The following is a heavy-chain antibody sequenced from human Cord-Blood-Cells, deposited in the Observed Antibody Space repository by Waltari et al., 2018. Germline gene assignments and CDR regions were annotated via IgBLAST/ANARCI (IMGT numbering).Heavy chain of an antibody. D-gene: IGHD3-10*01. Sequence: QVQLVQSGAEVKKPGASVKVSCKASGYTFTSYAMHCVRQAPGQRIEWMGWINAGNGNTKYSQKFQGRVTMTRDTSEGTAYMELSSMRSEDTAVYYCAGVGENSNYYGMDVWGQGTTVTVSS. CDR2: INAGNGNT. CDR1: GYTFTSYA. V-gene: IGHV1-3*01. J-gene: IGHJ6*02. CDR3: AGVGENSNYYGMDV.